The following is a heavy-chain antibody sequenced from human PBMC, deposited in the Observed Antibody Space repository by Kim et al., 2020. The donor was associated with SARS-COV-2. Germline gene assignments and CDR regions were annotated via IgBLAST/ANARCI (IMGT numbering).Heavy chain of an antibody. CDR3: AHRPTTVTLYFDY. J-gene: IGHJ4*02. Sequence: YSPSLKRRLTITKDTSKNQLVLTMTNMEPVDTATYYCAHRPTTVTLYFDYWGQGTLVTVSS. D-gene: IGHD4-17*01. V-gene: IGHV2-5*01.